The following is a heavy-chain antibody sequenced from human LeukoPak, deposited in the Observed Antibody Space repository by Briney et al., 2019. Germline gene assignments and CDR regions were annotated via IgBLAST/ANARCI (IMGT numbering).Heavy chain of an antibody. CDR3: ARNFYFDSSGYYHY. CDR1: GYTFTGYY. Sequence: ASVTVSCTASGYTFTGYYMHWVRQAPGQGLEWMGWINPNSGGTNYAQKFQGRVTMTRDTSISTAYMELRRLRSDDTAVYYCARNFYFDSSGYYHYWGQGTPVTVSS. D-gene: IGHD3-22*01. J-gene: IGHJ4*02. CDR2: INPNSGGT. V-gene: IGHV1-2*02.